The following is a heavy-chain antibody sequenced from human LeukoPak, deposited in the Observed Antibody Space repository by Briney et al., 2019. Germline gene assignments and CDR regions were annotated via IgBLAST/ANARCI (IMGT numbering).Heavy chain of an antibody. Sequence: PSETLSLTCAVSGYSISSGYYWGWIRPPPGKGLEWIGSIYHSGSTYYNPSLKSRVTISVDTSKDQFSLKLSSVTAADTAVCYCAGALNSSGYPNFDYWGQGTLVTVSS. CDR3: AGALNSSGYPNFDY. J-gene: IGHJ4*02. CDR2: IYHSGST. D-gene: IGHD3-22*01. CDR1: GYSISSGYY. V-gene: IGHV4-38-2*01.